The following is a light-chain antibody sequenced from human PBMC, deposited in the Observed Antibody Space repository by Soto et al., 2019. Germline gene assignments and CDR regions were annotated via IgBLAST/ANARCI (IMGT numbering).Light chain of an antibody. CDR3: QQYNSYPYP. J-gene: IGKJ2*01. V-gene: IGKV1-5*01. Sequence: DIRMTQSPSTLSASVGDRVTITCRASQSISSWLAWYQQKPGKAPKLLIYDASSLESGVPSRFSGSGSGTECTLTISSLQPDDFATYYCQQYNSYPYPFGQGTKLEIK. CDR2: DAS. CDR1: QSISSW.